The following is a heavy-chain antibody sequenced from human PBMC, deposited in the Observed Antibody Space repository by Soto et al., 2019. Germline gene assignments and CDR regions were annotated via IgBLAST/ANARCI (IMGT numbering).Heavy chain of an antibody. CDR1: GFTFSNAW. CDR3: TTDAMAYPGYDILTGYPKDYYYYYGMDV. J-gene: IGHJ6*02. CDR2: IKSKTDGGTT. V-gene: IGHV3-15*07. D-gene: IGHD3-9*01. Sequence: GGSLRLSCAASGFTFSNAWMNWVRQAPGKGLEWVGRIKSKTDGGTTDYAAPVKGRFTISRDDSKNTLYLQMNSLKTEDTAVYYCTTDAMAYPGYDILTGYPKDYYYYYGMDVWGQGTTVTVSS.